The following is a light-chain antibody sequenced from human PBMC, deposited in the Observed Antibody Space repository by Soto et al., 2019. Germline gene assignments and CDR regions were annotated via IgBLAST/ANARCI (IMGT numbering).Light chain of an antibody. Sequence: QSALTQPPSASGSPGQSVTISCTGTSSDVGGYNFVSWYQQHPGKAPKLIIYEFSKRPSGVPDRFSGSKSGNTASLTVSGRRPEDRSNYYCFLYAASPSYVSG. V-gene: IGLV2-8*01. CDR2: EFS. CDR1: SSDVGGYNF. J-gene: IGLJ1*01. CDR3: FLYAASPSYV.